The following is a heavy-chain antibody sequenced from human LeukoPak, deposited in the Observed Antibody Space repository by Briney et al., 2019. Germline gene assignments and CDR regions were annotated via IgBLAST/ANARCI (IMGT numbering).Heavy chain of an antibody. CDR3: ARDGRIAAAGSAGVY. CDR2: ISAYNGNT. V-gene: IGHV1-18*01. CDR1: GYTFTSYG. Sequence: ASVKVSRKASGYTFTSYGISWVRQAPGQGLEWMGWISAYNGNTNYAQKLQGRVTMTTDTSTSTAYMELRSLRSDDTAVYYCARDGRIAAAGSAGVYWGQGTLVTVSS. D-gene: IGHD6-13*01. J-gene: IGHJ4*02.